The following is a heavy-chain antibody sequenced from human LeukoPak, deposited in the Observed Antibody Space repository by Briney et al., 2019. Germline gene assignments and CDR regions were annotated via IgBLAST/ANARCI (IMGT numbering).Heavy chain of an antibody. CDR2: IYYSGST. J-gene: IGHJ4*02. D-gene: IGHD1-1*01. Sequence: KSSDTLSLSCTVSGGPINSRTYCWVWIRQPPGKGLEWIGSIYYSGSTYYSPSLRSRVTISVDTSKNQFSLKLSSVTAADTAMYYSARKVDTTLILVYWGQGTLVTVSS. CDR1: GGPINSRTYC. CDR3: ARKVDTTLILVY. V-gene: IGHV4-39*01.